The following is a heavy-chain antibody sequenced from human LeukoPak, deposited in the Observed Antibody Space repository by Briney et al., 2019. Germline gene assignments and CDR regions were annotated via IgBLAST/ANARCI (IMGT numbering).Heavy chain of an antibody. CDR1: GFTFSSYA. V-gene: IGHV3-23*01. Sequence: GGSLRLSCAASGFTFSSYAVSWVRQAPGKGLEWVSGIGGSGGRTYYADSVKGRFTISRDNSKNTLYLQMNSLRAEDTAVYYCAKPQSPFNWNDRSYFDHWGQGTLVTVSS. CDR2: IGGSGGRT. D-gene: IGHD1-20*01. CDR3: AKPQSPFNWNDRSYFDH. J-gene: IGHJ4*02.